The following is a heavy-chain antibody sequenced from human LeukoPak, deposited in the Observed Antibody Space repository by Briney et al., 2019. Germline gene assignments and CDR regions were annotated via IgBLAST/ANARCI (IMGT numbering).Heavy chain of an antibody. V-gene: IGHV4-30-4*08. CDR1: GGSIRSGDYY. Sequence: SETLSLTRSVSGGSIRSGDYYWRWIRQPPGMGLEWIGYIYYSGSTYYNPSFKSRFTISVDTSKNRFSLRLTSATAADTAVYYCARGENYYDSSGYYFDSWGQGTLVTVFS. CDR3: ARGENYYDSSGYYFDS. J-gene: IGHJ4*02. CDR2: IYYSGST. D-gene: IGHD3-22*01.